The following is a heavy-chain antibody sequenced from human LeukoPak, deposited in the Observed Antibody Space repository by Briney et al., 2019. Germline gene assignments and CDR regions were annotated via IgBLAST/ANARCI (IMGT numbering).Heavy chain of an antibody. J-gene: IGHJ4*02. CDR3: ARDFQRYSGYSHFDS. CDR2: ISYDGSNK. Sequence: PGRSLRLSCAASGFTFSSYAMHWVRQAPGKGLEWVAVISYDGSNKFYADSVKGRFTISRDNSKNTLYLQMNSLRAEDTAVYYCARDFQRYSGYSHFDSWGQGTLVTVSS. V-gene: IGHV3-30-3*01. CDR1: GFTFSSYA. D-gene: IGHD5-12*01.